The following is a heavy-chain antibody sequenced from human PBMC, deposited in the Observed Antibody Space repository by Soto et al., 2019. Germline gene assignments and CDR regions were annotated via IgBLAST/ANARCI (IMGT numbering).Heavy chain of an antibody. CDR1: GFTFSSYA. CDR3: AGQDCGSTRCHSPR. Sequence: EVQLLESGGDLVQPGGSLRLSCAASGFTFSSYAMTWVRQAPGKGLEWVSVISESGGDARYADSVKGRFTISRDNSKNTLYLQMSNLGAEDTAVYYCAGQDCGSTRCHSPRWGQGTLVTVSS. J-gene: IGHJ1*01. CDR2: ISESGGDA. D-gene: IGHD2-2*01. V-gene: IGHV3-23*01.